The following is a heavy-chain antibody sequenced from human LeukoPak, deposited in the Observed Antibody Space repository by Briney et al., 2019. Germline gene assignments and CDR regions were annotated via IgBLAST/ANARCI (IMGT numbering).Heavy chain of an antibody. CDR2: INSDGSRT. CDR3: ASLLLCFGCSSSSDSFDM. D-gene: IGHD6-6*01. Sequence: GGSLRLSCAASGFTFSSYWMHWVRQAPGKGLVWVSRINSDGSRTTYADSVKGRFTISRDNAKNTLYLQMNSLRAEDTAVYYCASLLLCFGCSSSSDSFDMWGQGTMVTVSS. V-gene: IGHV3-74*01. J-gene: IGHJ3*02. CDR1: GFTFSSYW.